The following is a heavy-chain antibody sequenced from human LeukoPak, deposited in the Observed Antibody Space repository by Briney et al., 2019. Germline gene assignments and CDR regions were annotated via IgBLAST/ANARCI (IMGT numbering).Heavy chain of an antibody. Sequence: PSETLSLTCTVSGGSIRSYYWSWIRQPPGKGLEWIGYIYYSGSTNYNPSLKSRVTISVDTSKNQFSLKLSSVTAADTAVYYCARRSSSWSFDYWGQGTLVTVSS. J-gene: IGHJ4*02. V-gene: IGHV4-59*08. D-gene: IGHD6-13*01. CDR1: GGSIRSYY. CDR2: IYYSGST. CDR3: ARRSSSWSFDY.